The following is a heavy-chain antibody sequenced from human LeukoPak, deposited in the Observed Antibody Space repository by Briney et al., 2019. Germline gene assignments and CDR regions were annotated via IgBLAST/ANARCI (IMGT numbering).Heavy chain of an antibody. Sequence: PGGSLRLSCAASGFSFRNAWMSWVRQAPGKGLEWVSAISGSGGSTYYADSVKGRFTISRDNSKNTLYLQMNSLRAEDTAVYYCAKDRRRGSSSWYPKSYFDYWGQGTLVTVSS. CDR3: AKDRRRGSSSWYPKSYFDY. V-gene: IGHV3-23*01. CDR1: GFSFRNAW. J-gene: IGHJ4*02. CDR2: ISGSGGST. D-gene: IGHD6-13*01.